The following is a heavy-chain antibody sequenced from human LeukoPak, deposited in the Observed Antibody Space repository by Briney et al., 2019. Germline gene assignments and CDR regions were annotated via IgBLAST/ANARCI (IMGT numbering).Heavy chain of an antibody. Sequence: PGGSLRLSCAASGFTFNTHAMSWVRQAPGKGLEWVSGLSGSDGSTYYADSVKGRFTISRDNSKNTLFLQMNNLRAEDTAVYYCAKGLVTWDYWGQGTLVTVSS. CDR1: GFTFNTHA. V-gene: IGHV3-23*01. CDR3: AKGLVTWDY. CDR2: LSGSDGST. D-gene: IGHD3-16*02. J-gene: IGHJ4*02.